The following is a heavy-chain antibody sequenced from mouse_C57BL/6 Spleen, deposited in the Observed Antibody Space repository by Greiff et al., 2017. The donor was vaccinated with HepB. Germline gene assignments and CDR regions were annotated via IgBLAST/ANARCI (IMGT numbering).Heavy chain of an antibody. J-gene: IGHJ2*01. CDR2: IYPGDGDT. V-gene: IGHV1-80*01. D-gene: IGHD1-1*01. Sequence: VQLQQSGAELVKPGASVKISCKASGYAFSSYWMHWVKQRPGKGLEWIGQIYPGDGDTNYNGKFKGKATLTADKSSSTAYMQLSSLTSEDAAVYFCTRGDYGSGFAYWGQGTPVTVSS. CDR3: TRGDYGSGFAY. CDR1: GYAFSSYW.